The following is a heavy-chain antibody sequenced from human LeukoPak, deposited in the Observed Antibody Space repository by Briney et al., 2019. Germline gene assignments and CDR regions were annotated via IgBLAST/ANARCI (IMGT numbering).Heavy chain of an antibody. D-gene: IGHD1/OR15-1a*01. CDR2: ISGGGGST. V-gene: IGHV3-23*01. CDR1: GFIFSSYV. Sequence: PGGSLRLSCAASGFIFSSYVVNWVRQAPGKGLEWVSAISGGGGSTYYADSVKGRFTISRDNSKNTLYLQTNSLRAEDTAVYYCAKENNLGSYFDYWGQGTLVTVSS. J-gene: IGHJ4*02. CDR3: AKENNLGSYFDY.